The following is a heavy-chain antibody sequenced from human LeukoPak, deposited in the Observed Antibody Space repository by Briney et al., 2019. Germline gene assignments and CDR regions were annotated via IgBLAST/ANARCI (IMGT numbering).Heavy chain of an antibody. CDR2: ISSSGSGDNT. CDR3: AKDRTVGASYWYFDL. J-gene: IGHJ2*01. Sequence: SRGSLRLSCAASGFTVSSNHMSWVRQAPGKGLEWVSGISSSGSGDNTYYADSVKGRFTISRDSSKNTLFLHMNTLRAEDTAIYYCAKDRTVGASYWYFDLWGRGTLVTVSS. V-gene: IGHV3-23*01. CDR1: GFTVSSNH. D-gene: IGHD1-26*01.